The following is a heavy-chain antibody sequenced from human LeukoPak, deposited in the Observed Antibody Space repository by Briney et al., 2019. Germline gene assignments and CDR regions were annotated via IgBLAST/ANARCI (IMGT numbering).Heavy chain of an antibody. CDR1: GFTFSDHY. Sequence: PGGSLRLSCAASGFTFSDHYMDWVRQAPGKGLEWVAFIRYDGSNKYYADSVKGRFTISRDNSKNTLYLQMNSLRAEDTAVYYCAKDSAVVITTSLDYWGQGTLVTVSS. CDR3: AKDSAVVITTSLDY. CDR2: IRYDGSNK. D-gene: IGHD3-22*01. V-gene: IGHV3-30*02. J-gene: IGHJ4*02.